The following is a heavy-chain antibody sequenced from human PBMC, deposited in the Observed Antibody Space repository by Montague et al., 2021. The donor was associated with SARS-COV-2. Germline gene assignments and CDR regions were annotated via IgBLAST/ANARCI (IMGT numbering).Heavy chain of an antibody. CDR1: GFPFSDYY. J-gene: IGHJ4*02. CDR2: ISSSGTSI. Sequence: SRRLSCAASGFPFSDYYMSLIRQAPGKGLGWISYISSSGTSISYADSVKGRVTISRDNAKKFLYLQMNSLRVDDTAVYYCASPPGIRGREYWGQGILVTVSS. D-gene: IGHD3-10*01. V-gene: IGHV3-11*01. CDR3: ASPPGIRGREY.